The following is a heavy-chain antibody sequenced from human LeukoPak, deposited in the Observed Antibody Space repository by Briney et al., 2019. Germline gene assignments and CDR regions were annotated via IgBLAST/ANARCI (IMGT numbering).Heavy chain of an antibody. Sequence: SETLSLTCAVYGGSFSGYYWSWIRQPPGKGLEWIGEINHSESTNYNPSLKSRVTISVDTSKNQFSLKLSSVTAADTAVYYCARVRLAARRFDYWGQGTLVTVSS. CDR2: INHSEST. D-gene: IGHD6-6*01. CDR1: GGSFSGYY. J-gene: IGHJ4*02. V-gene: IGHV4-34*01. CDR3: ARVRLAARRFDY.